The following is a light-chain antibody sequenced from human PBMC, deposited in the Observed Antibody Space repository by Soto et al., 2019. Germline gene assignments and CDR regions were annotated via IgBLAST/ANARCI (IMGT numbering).Light chain of an antibody. CDR1: QTISSW. J-gene: IGKJ1*01. CDR3: QQYNSDPWT. V-gene: IGKV1-5*01. CDR2: DAS. Sequence: DIQRTQSPSTLSGSLADRVTITCRASQTISSWLAWYKQKPGKAPKLLIYDASSLESGVPSRFRGSGSGTEFTLTISSLQPDDFETYYCQQYNSDPWTFGQGTKVDIK.